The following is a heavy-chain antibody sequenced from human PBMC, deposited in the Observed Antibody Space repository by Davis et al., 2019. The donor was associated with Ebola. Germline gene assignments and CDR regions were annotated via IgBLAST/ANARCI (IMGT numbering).Heavy chain of an antibody. CDR1: GFTFNRYS. D-gene: IGHD1-26*01. CDR2: ISSSSSYI. V-gene: IGHV3-21*04. CDR3: AKNNRGSYTRGGFHY. Sequence: PGGSLRLSCAASGFTFNRYSMSWVRQAPGKGLEWVSSISSSSSYIYYADSVKGRFTISRDSAKNSLYLQMNSLRAEDTAVYYCAKNNRGSYTRGGFHYWGQGTLVTVSS. J-gene: IGHJ4*02.